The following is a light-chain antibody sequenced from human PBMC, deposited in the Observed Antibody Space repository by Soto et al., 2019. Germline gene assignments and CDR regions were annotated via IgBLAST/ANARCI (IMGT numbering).Light chain of an antibody. CDR2: GAS. V-gene: IGKV3-15*01. Sequence: EIVMTQSPATLSVSSGERATLSCRASQSVSSNLAWYQQKPGQARRLLIYGASTRATGIPARFSGSGSGTEFTLTISSLQSEDFAVYYCQQYNNWPRTFGQGTKVEIK. CDR3: QQYNNWPRT. J-gene: IGKJ1*01. CDR1: QSVSSN.